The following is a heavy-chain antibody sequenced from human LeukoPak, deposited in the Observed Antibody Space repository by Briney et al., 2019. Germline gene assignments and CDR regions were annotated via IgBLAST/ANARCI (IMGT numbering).Heavy chain of an antibody. CDR3: ARDRAVSDNRWSLDP. V-gene: IGHV3-33*01. CDR1: GFTSSTYG. CDR2: IGSDGRNK. Sequence: PGGSLRLSCAASGFTSSTYGMHWVRQAPGKGLEWVAAIGSDGRNKYSADSVRGRFTISRDNSKNTLDLHMNSLRTEDTAVYYCARDRAVSDNRWSLDPWGQGTLVTVSS. J-gene: IGHJ5*02. D-gene: IGHD4-23*01.